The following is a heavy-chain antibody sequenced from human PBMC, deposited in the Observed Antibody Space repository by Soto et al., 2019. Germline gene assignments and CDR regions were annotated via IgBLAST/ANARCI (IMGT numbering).Heavy chain of an antibody. Sequence: QVQLQESGPGLVKPSQTLSLTCTVSGASISSGGYYWGWIRQHPGKGLEWIGFIYYIGTSYYNPSLERRITLSVDASKSHFSLNLNSVTAADTAVYYCARVLRDVLSDRYYWYFDLWGRGTLVTVSS. CDR3: ARVLRDVLSDRYYWYFDL. D-gene: IGHD3-16*02. V-gene: IGHV4-31*03. CDR1: GASISSGGYY. J-gene: IGHJ2*01. CDR2: IYYIGTS.